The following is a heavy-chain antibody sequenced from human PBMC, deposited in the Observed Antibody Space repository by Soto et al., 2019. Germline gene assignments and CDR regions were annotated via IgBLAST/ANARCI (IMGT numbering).Heavy chain of an antibody. V-gene: IGHV3-23*01. CDR2: ISGSGGST. Sequence: GGSLRLSCAASGFTFSGYAMSWVRQAPGKGLEWVPAISGSGGSTYYADSVKGRFTISRDNSKNTLYLQMNSLRAEDTAVCYCAKSVAVATIIPFDYWGQGTLVTVS. J-gene: IGHJ4*02. D-gene: IGHD5-12*01. CDR1: GFTFSGYA. CDR3: AKSVAVATIIPFDY.